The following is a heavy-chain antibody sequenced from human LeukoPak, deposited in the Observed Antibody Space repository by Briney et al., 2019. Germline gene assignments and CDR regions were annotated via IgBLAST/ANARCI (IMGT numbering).Heavy chain of an antibody. CDR2: ISYDGRNK. CDR3: AKEGYDFWSGLYYYYYYGMDV. D-gene: IGHD3-3*01. Sequence: GSLRLSCAASGFTFSSYGMHWVRQAPGKGLEGVAVISYDGRNKYYADSGKGRFTISRDNSKNTLYLQMNSLRAEDTAVYYCAKEGYDFWSGLYYYYYYGMDVWGQGTTVTVSS. CDR1: GFTFSSYG. V-gene: IGHV3-30*18. J-gene: IGHJ6*02.